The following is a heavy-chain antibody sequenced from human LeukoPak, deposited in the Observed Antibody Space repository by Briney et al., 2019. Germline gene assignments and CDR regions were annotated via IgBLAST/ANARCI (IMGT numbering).Heavy chain of an antibody. J-gene: IGHJ6*03. Sequence: EPGRSLRPSCAASGFTFSSYWMSWVRQAPGKGLGWVANIKQDGSEKYYVDSVKGRFTISRDNAKNSLYLQMNSLRAEDTAVYYCARESHVVLRFLEWLPGHYYYYMDVWGKGTTVTVSS. V-gene: IGHV3-7*01. D-gene: IGHD3-3*01. CDR1: GFTFSSYW. CDR2: IKQDGSEK. CDR3: ARESHVVLRFLEWLPGHYYYYMDV.